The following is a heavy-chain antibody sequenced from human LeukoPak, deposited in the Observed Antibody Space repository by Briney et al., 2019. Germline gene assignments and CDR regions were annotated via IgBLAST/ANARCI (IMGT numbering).Heavy chain of an antibody. CDR2: IYPGDSDT. V-gene: IGHV5-51*01. CDR1: GYSFTSYW. D-gene: IGHD3-22*01. CDR3: ARHRGSHYYDSSGYYYRGAFDI. Sequence: GESLKISCKGSGYSFTSYWIGWVRQMPGKGLEWMGIIYPGDSDTRYSPSFQGQVTISADKSISTAYLQWSSLKASDTAMYYCARHRGSHYYDSSGYYYRGAFDIWAKGQWSPSLQ. J-gene: IGHJ3*02.